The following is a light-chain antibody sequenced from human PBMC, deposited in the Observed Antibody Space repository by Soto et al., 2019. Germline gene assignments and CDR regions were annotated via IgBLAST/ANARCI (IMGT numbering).Light chain of an antibody. CDR2: GAS. CDR1: QNINKN. J-gene: IGKJ1*01. V-gene: IGKV3-15*01. Sequence: EIVMTQSPATLSVSPGERATLSCRASQNINKNLAWYQQKPGQVPRIVIYGASTRATGIPARFSGSGSGTEFTLTITNVQSEDFAVYHCQQYDDWPPWTFGQGTKVEIK. CDR3: QQYDDWPPWT.